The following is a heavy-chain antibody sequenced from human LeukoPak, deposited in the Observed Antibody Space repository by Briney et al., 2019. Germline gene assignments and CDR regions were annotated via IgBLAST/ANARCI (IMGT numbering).Heavy chain of an antibody. Sequence: LRLSCAASGFTFSSYWMSWIRQAPGKGLEWIGYIYHSGTTYYNPSLKSRVTMSVDRSKNQFSLKLNSVTAADTAVYYCARDWQWLGGFDYWGQGTLVTVSS. V-gene: IGHV4-28*03. D-gene: IGHD6-19*01. CDR1: GFTFSSYW. CDR2: IYHSGTT. CDR3: ARDWQWLGGFDY. J-gene: IGHJ4*02.